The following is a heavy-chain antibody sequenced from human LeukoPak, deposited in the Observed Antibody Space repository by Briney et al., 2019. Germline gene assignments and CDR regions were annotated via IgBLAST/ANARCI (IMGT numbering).Heavy chain of an antibody. CDR3: ARGVGVRIAAAGFDY. V-gene: IGHV4-59*07. CDR2: LYYSGST. D-gene: IGHD6-13*01. CDR1: GDSISSYY. J-gene: IGHJ4*02. Sequence: SDTLSLTCTVCGDSISSYYGSWRRHPPGKGLEWLGYLYYSGSTNYNPSLKGPVTISVDTSTNQVSLKLSSVTAADTAVYHCARGVGVRIAAAGFDYWGQGTLLTVSS.